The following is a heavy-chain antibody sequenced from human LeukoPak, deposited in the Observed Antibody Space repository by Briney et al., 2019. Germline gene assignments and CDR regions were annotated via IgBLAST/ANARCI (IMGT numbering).Heavy chain of an antibody. CDR3: ARELGYFFDY. Sequence: AGGSLRLSCAASGFTVSGTYMSWVRQAPGKGLEWVSYITSDSRTIDYADSVRGRFTISRDNAKNSLYLQMNSLRDEDTAVYYCARELGYFFDYWGQGTLVTVSS. CDR2: ITSDSRTI. J-gene: IGHJ4*02. D-gene: IGHD7-27*01. CDR1: GFTVSGTY. V-gene: IGHV3-48*02.